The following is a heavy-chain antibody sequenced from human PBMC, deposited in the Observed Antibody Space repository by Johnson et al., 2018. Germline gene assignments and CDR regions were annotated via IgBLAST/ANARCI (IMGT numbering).Heavy chain of an antibody. CDR3: ARVSGYYTGYFDA. CDR1: GFTFSAHS. V-gene: IGHV3-30*14. CDR2: ISHDGTYD. J-gene: IGHJ4*02. Sequence: QVQLGESGGGVVQPGRSLRLSCAASGFTFSAHSMHWVRQAPGKGLEWLSVISHDGTYDSYADSVKGRFTISRDNSKNTLYLQMNSLRAKDTAVYFWARVSGYYTGYFDAWGLGTLVAVSA. D-gene: IGHD3-3*01.